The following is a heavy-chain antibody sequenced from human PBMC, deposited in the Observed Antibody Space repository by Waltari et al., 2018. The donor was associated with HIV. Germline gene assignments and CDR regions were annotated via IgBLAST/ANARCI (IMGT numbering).Heavy chain of an antibody. CDR2: IKSKADGGTT. Sequence: EVQLVESGGDLVKPGGCLRLSCAASGFTFSNAWMSWVRQAPGKGPECVGRIKSKADGGTTYYAAPVKGRFTISRDDSKNTLYLQMNSLRFEDTAVYYCTTDEFYYGNSGYFDYWGQGTLVTVSS. V-gene: IGHV3-15*05. D-gene: IGHD3-22*01. CDR3: TTDEFYYGNSGYFDY. CDR1: GFTFSNAW. J-gene: IGHJ4*02.